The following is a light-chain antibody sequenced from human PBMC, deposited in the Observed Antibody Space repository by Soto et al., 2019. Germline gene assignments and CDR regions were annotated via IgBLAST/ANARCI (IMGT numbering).Light chain of an antibody. CDR3: QQYNSYSLT. J-gene: IGKJ1*01. CDR2: KAS. V-gene: IGKV1-5*03. CDR1: QSISSW. Sequence: DIQMTQSPSTLSASVGARVTITCRASQSISSWLDWYQQKPGKAPKLLIYKASSLESGVPSRFSGSGSGTEFTLTISSLQPDDFATYYCQQYNSYSLTFGQGTKVEIK.